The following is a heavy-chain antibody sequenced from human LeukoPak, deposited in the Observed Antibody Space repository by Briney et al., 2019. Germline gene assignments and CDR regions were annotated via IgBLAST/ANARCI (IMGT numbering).Heavy chain of an antibody. J-gene: IGHJ4*02. CDR2: IYPAASYT. Sequence: GXSLKISCKGSGSRFTNYWIAWVRQMPGKGLEWMGIIYPAASYTRYTPSFDGQITISVDKSLTTAYLQWSSLKASDTAMYYCVRRTGNSFVDYWGQGTVVTVSS. CDR1: GSRFTNYW. D-gene: IGHD4-23*01. CDR3: VRRTGNSFVDY. V-gene: IGHV5-51*01.